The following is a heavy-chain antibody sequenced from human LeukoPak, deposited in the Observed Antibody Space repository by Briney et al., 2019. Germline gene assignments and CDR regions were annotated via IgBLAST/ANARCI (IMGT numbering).Heavy chain of an antibody. CDR3: ARHKGSYSHLDS. V-gene: IGHV4-39*01. CDR1: GESISTSGYY. CDR2: IYFSGST. D-gene: IGHD1-26*01. Sequence: PSETLSLTCTVSGESISTSGYYWGWIRQPPGKGLEWIGSIYFSGSTYYNPSLKNRVSISLDTSKNQFSLKLASVTAADTAVYYCARHKGSYSHLDSWGQGTLVTVSS. J-gene: IGHJ4*02.